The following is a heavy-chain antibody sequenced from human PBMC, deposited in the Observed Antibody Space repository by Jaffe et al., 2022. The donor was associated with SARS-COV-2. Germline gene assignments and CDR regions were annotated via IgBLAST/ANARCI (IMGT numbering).Heavy chain of an antibody. Sequence: EVQLVESGGGLVKPGGSLRLSCAASGFTFSNAWMSWVRQAPGKGLEWVGRIKSKTDGGTTDYAAPVKGRFTISRDDSKNTLYLQMNSLKTEDTAVYYCTTDYYCGGDCYRDYWGQGTLVTVSS. CDR1: GFTFSNAW. J-gene: IGHJ4*02. CDR3: TTDYYCGGDCYRDY. CDR2: IKSKTDGGTT. D-gene: IGHD2-21*02. V-gene: IGHV3-15*01.